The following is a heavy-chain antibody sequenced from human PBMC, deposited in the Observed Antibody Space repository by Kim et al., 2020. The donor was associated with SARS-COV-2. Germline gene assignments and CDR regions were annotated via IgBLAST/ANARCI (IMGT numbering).Heavy chain of an antibody. D-gene: IGHD3-16*02. CDR1: GFTFSSYG. Sequence: GGSLRLSCAASGFTFSSYGMHWVRQAPGKGLEWVAVISYDGSNKYYADSVKGRFTISRDNSKNTLYLQMNSLRAEDTAVYYCAKVVTGAYYYYMDVWGRG. V-gene: IGHV3-30*18. CDR2: ISYDGSNK. CDR3: AKVVTGAYYYYMDV. J-gene: IGHJ6*03.